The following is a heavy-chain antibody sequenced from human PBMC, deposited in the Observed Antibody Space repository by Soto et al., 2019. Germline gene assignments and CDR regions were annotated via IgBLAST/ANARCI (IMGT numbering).Heavy chain of an antibody. CDR2: LSDSGGSI. D-gene: IGHD5-18*01. Sequence: GGSLRLSCTASGFTFNRHAMTWVRQAPGKGLEWVSGLSDSGGSIYYADSVKGRFTISRDNSMNTLYLQMNTLRAEDTAVYYCARRYSYGQYDYWGQGTLVTVSS. CDR1: GFTFNRHA. J-gene: IGHJ4*02. V-gene: IGHV3-23*01. CDR3: ARRYSYGQYDY.